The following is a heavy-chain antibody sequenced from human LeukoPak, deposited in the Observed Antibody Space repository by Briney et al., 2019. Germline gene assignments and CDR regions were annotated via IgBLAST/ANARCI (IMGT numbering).Heavy chain of an antibody. CDR3: ARVPSWKGYMDV. D-gene: IGHD1-1*01. V-gene: IGHV3-21*04. CDR1: APTITTQY. J-gene: IGHJ6*03. Sequence: PGGSLRLSCAPSAPTITTQYTNSARHPPRNGLQSDSSISSSSKYIYYADSVKGRFTISRDNAKNSLYLQMSSLRAEDTAVYYCARVPSWKGYMDVWGKGTTVTVSS. CDR2: ISSSSKYI.